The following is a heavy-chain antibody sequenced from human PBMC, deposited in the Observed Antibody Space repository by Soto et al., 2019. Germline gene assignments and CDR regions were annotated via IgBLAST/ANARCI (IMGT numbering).Heavy chain of an antibody. V-gene: IGHV4-59*01. CDR2: IYYSGST. CDR1: GGSISSYY. D-gene: IGHD3-3*01. CDR3: ARTYYDFWSGSHYFYMDV. Sequence: SETLSLTCTVSGGSISSYYWSWIRQPPGKGLEWIGYIYYSGSTNYNPSLKSRVTMSVDTSKNQFSLKLNSVTAADTAVYYCARTYYDFWSGSHYFYMDVWGKGTTVTVSS. J-gene: IGHJ6*03.